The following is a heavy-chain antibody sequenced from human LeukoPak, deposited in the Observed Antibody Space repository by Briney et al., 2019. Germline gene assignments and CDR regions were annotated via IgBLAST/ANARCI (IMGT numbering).Heavy chain of an antibody. CDR3: ARQTGSGLFILP. Sequence: SETLSLTCAVYGGSFSGYFWSWIRQPAGKGLEWIGRFSASGNSNYNPSLKSRLTISVDRSKNQFSLKLTSVTAADTAVYYCARQTGSGLFILPGGQGTLVTVSS. CDR2: FSASGNS. D-gene: IGHD3/OR15-3a*01. CDR1: GGSFSGYF. J-gene: IGHJ4*02. V-gene: IGHV4-59*10.